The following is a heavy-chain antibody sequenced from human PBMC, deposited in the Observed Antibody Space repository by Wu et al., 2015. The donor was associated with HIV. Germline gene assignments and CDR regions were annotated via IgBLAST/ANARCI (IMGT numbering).Heavy chain of an antibody. J-gene: IGHJ3*02. CDR1: GYTFTSYY. CDR2: INPSGGST. D-gene: IGHD3-10*01. Sequence: QVQLVRSGAEVKKPGASVKVSCKASGYTFTSYYMHWVRQAPGQGLEWMGIINPSGGSTSYAQKFQGRVTMTRDTSTSTVYMELSSLRSEDTAVYYCARDLYYYGSGTKTIGAFDIWGQGTMVTVSS. V-gene: IGHV1-46*01. CDR3: ARDLYYYGSGTKTIGAFDI.